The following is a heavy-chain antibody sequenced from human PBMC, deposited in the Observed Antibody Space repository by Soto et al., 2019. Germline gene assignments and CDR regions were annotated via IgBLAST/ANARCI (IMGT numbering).Heavy chain of an antibody. Sequence: GGSLRLSCAASGFTFSNAWMNWVRQAPGKGLEWVGRIKSKTDGGTTDYAAPVKGRFTISRDDSKNTLYLQMNSLKTEDTAVYYCTTLGYCCGGSCYSDYYYYGMDVWGEGTTVTVSS. CDR2: IKSKTDGGTT. CDR3: TTLGYCCGGSCYSDYYYYGMDV. D-gene: IGHD2-15*01. CDR1: GFTFSNAW. J-gene: IGHJ6*04. V-gene: IGHV3-15*07.